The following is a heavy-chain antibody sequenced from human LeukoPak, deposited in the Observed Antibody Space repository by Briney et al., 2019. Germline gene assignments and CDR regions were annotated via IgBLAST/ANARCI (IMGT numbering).Heavy chain of an antibody. CDR1: GGSISSSSYY. CDR3: ARGVGRLDH. J-gene: IGHJ4*02. Sequence: SETLSLTCTVSGGSISSSSYYWGWNRQPPGKGLEWIGSIYYSGSTYYNPSLKSRVTISVDTSKNQFSLKLSSVTAADTAVYYCARGVGRLDHWGQGTLVTVSS. V-gene: IGHV4-39*07. CDR2: IYYSGST. D-gene: IGHD3-3*01.